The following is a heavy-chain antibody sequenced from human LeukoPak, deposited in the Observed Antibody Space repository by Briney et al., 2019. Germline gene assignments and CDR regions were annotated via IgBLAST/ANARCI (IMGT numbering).Heavy chain of an antibody. CDR1: GFTFSSYE. CDR2: IRSKTDGGTT. D-gene: IGHD6-13*01. V-gene: IGHV3-15*01. J-gene: IGHJ3*01. Sequence: PGGSLRLSCAASGFTFSSYEMNWVRQAPGKGLEWVGRIRSKTDGGTTDYAAPVKGRFTISRDDSKNTLYLQMNSLKTEDTAVYYCTTDPWIAAAPWGQGTMVTVSS. CDR3: TTDPWIAAAP.